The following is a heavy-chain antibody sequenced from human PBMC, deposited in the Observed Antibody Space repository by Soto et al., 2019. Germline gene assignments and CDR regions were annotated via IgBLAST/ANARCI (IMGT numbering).Heavy chain of an antibody. J-gene: IGHJ4*02. CDR3: AKNPGYYYDSTGYHFDY. CDR1: EFTFSNYA. D-gene: IGHD3-22*01. Sequence: EVQLLESGGGLVQPGGSLRLSCEASEFTFSNYAMSWVRQAPGKGLEWVSAISYGGGTTYYADSVKGRFTISRDKSKNTLYLQMNSLRAEDTAVYYCAKNPGYYYDSTGYHFDYWGQGTLVTVSS. V-gene: IGHV3-23*01. CDR2: ISYGGGTT.